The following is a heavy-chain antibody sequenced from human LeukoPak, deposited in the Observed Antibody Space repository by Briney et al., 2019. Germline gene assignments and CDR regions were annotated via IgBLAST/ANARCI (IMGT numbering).Heavy chain of an antibody. D-gene: IGHD1-26*01. J-gene: IGHJ4*02. CDR1: GGSITSHF. V-gene: IGHV4-39*01. Sequence: SETLSLTCSVSGGSITSHFWSWIRQPPGKGLEWIGSMYYDGSSYYNPSLKSRVTTSVDTSKNQFSLKLTSVTAADTAVYFCARRSDSGSDDGEDYFDYWGQGTLVTVSS. CDR2: MYYDGSS. CDR3: ARRSDSGSDDGEDYFDY.